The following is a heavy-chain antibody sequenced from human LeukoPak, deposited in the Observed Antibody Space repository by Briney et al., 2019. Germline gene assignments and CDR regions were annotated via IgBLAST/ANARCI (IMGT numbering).Heavy chain of an antibody. CDR1: GYTFTSYD. CDR2: MNPNGDNT. V-gene: IGHV1-8*01. J-gene: IGHJ5*02. CDR3: ARGLPGYYDYVWGSYRYNWFDP. Sequence: ASVKVSCKASGYTFTSYDINWVRQATGQGLEWMGWMNPNGDNTGYAQKFQGRVTMTRDTSTSTAYMELSSLRSEDTAVYYCARGLPGYYDYVWGSYRYNWFDPWGQGTLVTVSS. D-gene: IGHD3-16*02.